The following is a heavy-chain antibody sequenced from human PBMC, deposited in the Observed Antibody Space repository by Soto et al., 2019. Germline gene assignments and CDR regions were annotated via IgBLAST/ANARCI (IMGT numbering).Heavy chain of an antibody. D-gene: IGHD2-15*01. Sequence: GGSLRLSCSASGFALSSYAMHWVRQAPGKGLDYVSSISSNGISTYYADSVKGRFTISRDNSQNTLYIQMNSLRPDDTALYYCVKDEGFCTGGNCYSVARGGFDLWGQGTMVTVSS. CDR1: GFALSSYA. CDR3: VKDEGFCTGGNCYSVARGGFDL. V-gene: IGHV3-64D*06. J-gene: IGHJ3*01. CDR2: ISSNGIST.